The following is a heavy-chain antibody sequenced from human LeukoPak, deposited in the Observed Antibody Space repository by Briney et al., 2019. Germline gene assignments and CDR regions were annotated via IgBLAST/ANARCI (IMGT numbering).Heavy chain of an antibody. CDR2: ISAYNGNT. Sequence: ASVKVSCKASGYTFTSYGISWVRQAPGQGLEWMGWISAYNGNTNYAQKLQGRVTMTEDTSTDTAYMELSSLRSEDTAVYYCATNPHYYDSSGYYSYWGQGTLVTVSS. CDR1: GYTFTSYG. D-gene: IGHD3-22*01. V-gene: IGHV1-18*01. J-gene: IGHJ4*02. CDR3: ATNPHYYDSSGYYSY.